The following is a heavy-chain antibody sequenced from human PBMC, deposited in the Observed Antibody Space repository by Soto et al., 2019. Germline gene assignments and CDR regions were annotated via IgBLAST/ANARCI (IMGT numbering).Heavy chain of an antibody. J-gene: IGHJ4*02. CDR1: GLTFSSYG. D-gene: IGHD3-10*01. CDR2: ISYDGGEK. CDR3: VSLIEYQGSGSRADY. Sequence: QVQLVESGGGDVQPGRSLRLPCAASGLTFSSYGMHWVRQGPGKGLEWVAVISYDGGEKYYADSVKGRFTVSRDNPTNTLSLQLDSMGVEDTAVYYLVSLIEYQGSGSRADYWGQGTLVTVST. V-gene: IGHV3-30*03.